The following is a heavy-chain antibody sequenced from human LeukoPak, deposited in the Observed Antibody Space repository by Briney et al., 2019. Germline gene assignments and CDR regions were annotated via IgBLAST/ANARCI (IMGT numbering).Heavy chain of an antibody. V-gene: IGHV3-66*01. CDR1: GFTVSSNY. Sequence: GSLRLSCAASGFTVSSNYMSWVRQAPGKGLEWVSVIYSGGSTYYADSVKGRFTISRDNSKNTLYLQMNSLRAEDTAVYYCARGLGSITMVRGVIIRGYYFDYWGQETLVTVSS. CDR2: IYSGGST. D-gene: IGHD3-10*01. J-gene: IGHJ4*02. CDR3: ARGLGSITMVRGVIIRGYYFDY.